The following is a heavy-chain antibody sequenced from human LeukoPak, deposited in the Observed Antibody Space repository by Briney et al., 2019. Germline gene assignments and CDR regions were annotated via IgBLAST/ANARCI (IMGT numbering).Heavy chain of an antibody. CDR2: IIPIFGIA. Sequence: GASVKVSCKASGGTFSSYAISWVRQAPGQGLEWMRRIIPIFGIANYAQKFQGRVTITADKSTSTAYMELSSLRSEDTAVYYCARVRIAAAGTLLYGMDVWGQGTTVTVSS. V-gene: IGHV1-69*04. CDR3: ARVRIAAAGTLLYGMDV. CDR1: GGTFSSYA. D-gene: IGHD6-13*01. J-gene: IGHJ6*02.